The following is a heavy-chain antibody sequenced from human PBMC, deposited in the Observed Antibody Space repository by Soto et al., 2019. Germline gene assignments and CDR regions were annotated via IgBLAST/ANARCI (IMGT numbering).Heavy chain of an antibody. V-gene: IGHV3-74*01. Sequence: EVQLVESGGGLVQPGGSLRLSCAASEFTFSTYWMHWVRQAPGKGLEWVASIDTTGSTTTYAGSVQGRFTISRDNAKDTLYLQMHSVRDEDTAGYYCASISAAQYCNGTDAWGQGTTVTVSS. J-gene: IGHJ6*02. CDR1: EFTFSTYW. D-gene: IGHD6-6*01. CDR2: IDTTGSTT. CDR3: ASISAAQYCNGTDA.